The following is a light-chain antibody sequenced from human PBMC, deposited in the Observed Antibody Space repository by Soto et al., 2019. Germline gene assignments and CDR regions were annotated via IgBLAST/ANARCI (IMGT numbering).Light chain of an antibody. Sequence: QSVLTQPASVDGSPGQSITISCTGTSSDVGGYNYVSWYQHHPGKAPKLVIYEVSNRPSGVSNRFSGSKSGNTASLAISGLQAEDEADYYCNSYTTSTTLVFGGGTKLTVL. CDR1: SSDVGGYNY. J-gene: IGLJ2*01. CDR2: EVS. CDR3: NSYTTSTTLV. V-gene: IGLV2-14*01.